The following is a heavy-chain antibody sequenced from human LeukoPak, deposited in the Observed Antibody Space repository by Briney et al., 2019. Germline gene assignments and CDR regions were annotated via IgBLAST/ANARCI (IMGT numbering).Heavy chain of an antibody. V-gene: IGHV4-59*01. Sequence: SETLSLTCTVSGGSISSYYRSWIRQPPGKGLEWIGYIYYSGSTNYNPSLKSRVTISVDTSKNQFSLKLSSVTAADTAVYYCARKILVGLDPWGQGTLVTVSS. CDR1: GGSISSYY. CDR3: ARKILVGLDP. CDR2: IYYSGST. J-gene: IGHJ5*02. D-gene: IGHD2-2*01.